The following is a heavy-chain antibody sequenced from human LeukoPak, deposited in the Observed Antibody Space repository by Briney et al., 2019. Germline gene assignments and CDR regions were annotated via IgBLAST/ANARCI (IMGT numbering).Heavy chain of an antibody. CDR3: AGVGYYDSSGYRAFDY. D-gene: IGHD3-22*01. Sequence: PGGSLRLSCAASGFTFSSYSMNWVRQAPGKGLEWVSYISSSSSTIYYADSVKGRFTISRDNAKNSLYLQMNSLRDEDTAVYYCAGVGYYDSSGYRAFDYWGQGTLVTVSS. CDR1: GFTFSSYS. CDR2: ISSSSSTI. J-gene: IGHJ4*02. V-gene: IGHV3-48*02.